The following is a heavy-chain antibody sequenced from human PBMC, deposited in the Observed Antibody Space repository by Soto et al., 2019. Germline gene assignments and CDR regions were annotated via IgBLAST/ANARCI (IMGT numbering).Heavy chain of an antibody. J-gene: IGHJ4*02. CDR1: GFTFSRYW. CDR2: IWYDGTNK. V-gene: IGHV3-33*07. CDR3: ARDLGSSWFDY. D-gene: IGHD6-13*01. Sequence: GGSLRLSCAASGFTFSRYWMSWVRQAPGKGLEWVAVIWYDGTNKNYTDSVKGRFTISIDNSKNTLYLQMNSLRAEDTAVYYCARDLGSSWFDYCGQGPLVTVSS.